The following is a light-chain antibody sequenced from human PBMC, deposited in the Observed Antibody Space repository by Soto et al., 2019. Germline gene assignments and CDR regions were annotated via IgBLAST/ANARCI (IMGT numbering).Light chain of an antibody. CDR2: AAS. CDR1: QDISGY. CDR3: QHPKWA. J-gene: IGKJ1*01. Sequence: IQFTQSPSSLSASVGDRVTITCRASQDISGYVAWYQQRPGKAPHLLIYAASALHTVVPSRFSGSVSGTDFTLTISSLQPEDFGTYYFQHPKWAFGLGTTVE. V-gene: IGKV1-9*01.